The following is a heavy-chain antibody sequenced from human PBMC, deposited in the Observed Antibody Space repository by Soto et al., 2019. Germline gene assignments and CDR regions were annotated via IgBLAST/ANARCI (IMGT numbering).Heavy chain of an antibody. V-gene: IGHV3-30*18. CDR3: AKGAFGVVQAGDYCYGMDV. D-gene: IGHD3-3*01. CDR1: GFTFSSYG. CDR2: ISYDGSNK. J-gene: IGHJ6*02. Sequence: GGSLRLSCAASGFTFSSYGMHWVRQAPGKGLEWVAVISYDGSNKYYADSVKGRFTISRDNSKNTLYLQMNSLRAEDTAVYYCAKGAFGVVQAGDYCYGMDVWGQGTTVTVSS.